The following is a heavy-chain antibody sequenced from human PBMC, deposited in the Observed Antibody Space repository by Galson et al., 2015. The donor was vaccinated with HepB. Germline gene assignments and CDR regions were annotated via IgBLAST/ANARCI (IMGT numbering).Heavy chain of an antibody. CDR2: ISSSGSTI. V-gene: IGHV3-48*03. D-gene: IGHD6-19*01. CDR1: GFTFSSYE. Sequence: SLRLSCAASGFTFSSYEMNWVRQAPGKGLEWVSYISSSGSTIFYRDSVKGRFTISRDNAKNSLYLHMNSLRAEDTAVYYCARVGEIAVAGSFDYCGQGTLVTVSS. CDR3: ARVGEIAVAGSFDY. J-gene: IGHJ4*02.